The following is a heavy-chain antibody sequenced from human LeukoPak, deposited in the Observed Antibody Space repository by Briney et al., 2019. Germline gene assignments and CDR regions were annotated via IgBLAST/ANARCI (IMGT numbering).Heavy chain of an antibody. CDR1: GYTFTGYY. J-gene: IGHJ5*02. D-gene: IGHD2-8*01. V-gene: IGHV1-2*02. CDR3: ARDHGAYCTNGVCQEDWFDP. CDR2: INPNSGGT. Sequence: ASVKVSCKASGYTFTGYYMHWVRQAPGQGLEWMGWINPNSGGTNYAQKFQGRVTMTRDTSISTAYMELSRLRSDDTAVYYCARDHGAYCTNGVCQEDWFDPWGQGTLVTVSS.